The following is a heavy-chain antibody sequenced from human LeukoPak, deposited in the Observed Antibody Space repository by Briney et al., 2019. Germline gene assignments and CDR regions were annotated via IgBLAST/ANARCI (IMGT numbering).Heavy chain of an antibody. J-gene: IGHJ4*02. V-gene: IGHV3-23*01. CDR1: GFTFTSYA. D-gene: IGHD1-7*01. CDR3: AKGAYNWNYNPLDY. CDR2: ISGSGGST. Sequence: PGGSLRLSCAASGFTFTSYALSWVRQAPGKGLEWVSAISGSGGSTYYADSVKGRFTISRDNSKNTLYLQMNSLRAEDTAVYYCAKGAYNWNYNPLDYWGQGTLVTVSS.